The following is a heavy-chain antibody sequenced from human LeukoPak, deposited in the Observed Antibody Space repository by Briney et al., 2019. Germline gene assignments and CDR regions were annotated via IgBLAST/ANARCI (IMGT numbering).Heavy chain of an antibody. CDR1: GGSISSSSYY. J-gene: IGHJ4*02. CDR3: ARQDYDSSGHYSLNYFDY. V-gene: IGHV4-39*01. Sequence: PSETLSLTCTVSGGSISSSSYYWGWICQPPGKGLEWIGSIYYSGSTYYNPSLKSRVTISVDTSKNQFSLKLSSVTAADTAVYYCARQDYDSSGHYSLNYFDYWGQGTLVTVSS. CDR2: IYYSGST. D-gene: IGHD3-22*01.